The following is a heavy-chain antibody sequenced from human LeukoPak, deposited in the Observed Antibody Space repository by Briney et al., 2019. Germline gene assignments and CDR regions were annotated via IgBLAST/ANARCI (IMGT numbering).Heavy chain of an antibody. D-gene: IGHD3-3*01. CDR2: INHSGST. J-gene: IGHJ4*02. V-gene: IGHV4-34*01. CDR3: ARLFTRYYDFWSGPV. CDR1: GGSFSGYY. Sequence: SETLSLTCTVYGGSFSGYYWSWIRQPPGKGLEWMGEINHSGSTNYNPSLKSRVTISVDTSKNQFSLKLSSVTAADTAVYYCARLFTRYYDFWSGPVWGQGTLVTVSS.